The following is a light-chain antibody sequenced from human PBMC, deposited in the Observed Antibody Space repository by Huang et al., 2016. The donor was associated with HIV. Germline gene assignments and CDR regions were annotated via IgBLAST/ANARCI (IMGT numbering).Light chain of an antibody. V-gene: IGKV3-20*01. Sequence: EIVLTQSPGTLSLSPGERATLSCRASQSVSGSYLAWYQQKPGQAPRLLIYGASSRATGIPDRFSGSGSVTDFTLTITRLDPEDTALYYCQVYGTSPPGPFGPGATVHIK. CDR1: QSVSGSY. CDR3: QVYGTSPPGP. J-gene: IGKJ3*01. CDR2: GAS.